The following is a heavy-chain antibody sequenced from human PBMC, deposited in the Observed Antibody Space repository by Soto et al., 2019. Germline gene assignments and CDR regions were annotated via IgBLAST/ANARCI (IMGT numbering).Heavy chain of an antibody. CDR1: GFTFSSSP. Sequence: EVQLVQSGGGLVQPGGSLRLSCAASGFTFSSSPMSWVRQVPGKGLEWISAIRNDGGSMYYVESVKGRFTISRDNSKNTSSLRMKNLRAEDTAIYYCVRDRYSMGDFWSPFSSNWGQRAMVIVSS. J-gene: IGHJ4*02. CDR2: IRNDGGSM. V-gene: IGHV3-23*02. D-gene: IGHD3-3*01. CDR3: VRDRYSMGDFWSPFSSN.